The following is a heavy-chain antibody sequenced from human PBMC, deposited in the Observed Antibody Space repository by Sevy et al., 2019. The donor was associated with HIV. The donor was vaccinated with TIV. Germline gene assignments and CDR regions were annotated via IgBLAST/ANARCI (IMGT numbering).Heavy chain of an antibody. Sequence: SETLSLICSVSGASVSAANDYWSWIRQPPGKGLEWIGNVFSFGSTNYNPSLKSRVTISLDTSKRQFSLNLNSVTAADTAVYYCARDQYYDIGTGLYGMDVWGQGTTVTVSS. D-gene: IGHD3-9*01. CDR3: ARDQYYDIGTGLYGMDV. CDR1: GASVSAANDY. CDR2: VFSFGST. V-gene: IGHV4-61*01. J-gene: IGHJ6*02.